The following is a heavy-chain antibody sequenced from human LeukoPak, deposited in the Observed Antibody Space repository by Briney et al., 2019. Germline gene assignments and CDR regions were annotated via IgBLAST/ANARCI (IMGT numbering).Heavy chain of an antibody. D-gene: IGHD3-22*01. J-gene: IGHJ3*02. V-gene: IGHV3-30*02. CDR2: IPYDGSNK. CDR1: GFTFSSYS. CDR3: AKDGKMIVVLFGAFDI. Sequence: GGSLRLSCAASGFTFSSYSMNWVRQAPGKGLDWVAFIPYDGSNKYYADSVKGRFTISRDISKNTLYLQMNSLTTDDTAVYYCAKDGKMIVVLFGAFDIWGQGTMVTVSS.